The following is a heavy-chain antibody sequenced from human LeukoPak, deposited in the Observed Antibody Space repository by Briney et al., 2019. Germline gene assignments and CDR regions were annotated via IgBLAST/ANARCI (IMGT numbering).Heavy chain of an antibody. CDR3: ASGIYYASVHTWSPV. CDR2: ISYSSAYI. Sequence: GGSLRLSCAASGFTLNTYAMHWVRQAPGKGLEWVSSISYSSAYIYYIDSVKGRFTISRDDAKNSLYLQMNSLGAEDTAVYYCASGIYYASVHTWSPVWGQGILVTVSS. CDR1: GFTLNTYA. V-gene: IGHV3-21*01. D-gene: IGHD3-10*01. J-gene: IGHJ4*02.